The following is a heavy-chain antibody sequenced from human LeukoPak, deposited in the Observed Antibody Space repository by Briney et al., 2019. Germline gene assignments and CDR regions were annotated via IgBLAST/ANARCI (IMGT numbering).Heavy chain of an antibody. D-gene: IGHD7-27*01. J-gene: IGHJ4*02. V-gene: IGHV3-30*04. CDR3: AREAMGTFDY. CDR2: ISYDGSNK. Sequence: GGSLRLSCAASGFTFSSYAMHWVRQAPGKGLEWVAVISYDGSNKYYADSVKGRFTISRDNSKNTLYLQTNSLRAEDTAVYYCAREAMGTFDYWGQGTLVTVSS. CDR1: GFTFSSYA.